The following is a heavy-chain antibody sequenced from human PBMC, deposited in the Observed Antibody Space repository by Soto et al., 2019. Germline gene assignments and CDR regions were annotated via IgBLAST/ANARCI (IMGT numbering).Heavy chain of an antibody. CDR3: ARDPDDYIGGIYRYYNGFDP. V-gene: IGHV3-74*01. D-gene: IGHD3-16*02. CDR2: TNSDGSST. J-gene: IGHJ5*02. CDR1: GFTFSSYC. Sequence: GGSLRLSCAASGFTFSSYCMHWVGQAPGKGLVWVTRTNSDGSSTSYADSVKGRFTISRDNAKNTLYLQMNSLRAEDTAVYYCARDPDDYIGGIYRYYNGFDPWGQGPLVTVSS.